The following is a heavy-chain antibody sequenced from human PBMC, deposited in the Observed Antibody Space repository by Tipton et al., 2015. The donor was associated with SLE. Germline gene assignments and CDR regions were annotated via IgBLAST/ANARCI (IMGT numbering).Heavy chain of an antibody. D-gene: IGHD2-15*01. V-gene: IGHV3-33*08. J-gene: IGHJ2*01. Sequence: SLRLSCAASGFDFRTYAMTWVRQAPGKGLEWVAVIWHGGGSKGYVDSAKGRFIISKDDSKSTLYLQMNSLRAEDTALYFCARARGILGGSGWYFELWGRGTLVTVSS. CDR1: GFDFRTYA. CDR3: ARARGILGGSGWYFEL. CDR2: IWHGGGSK.